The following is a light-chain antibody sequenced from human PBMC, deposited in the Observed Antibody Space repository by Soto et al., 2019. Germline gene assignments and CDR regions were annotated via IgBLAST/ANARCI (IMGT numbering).Light chain of an antibody. J-gene: IGKJ4*01. Sequence: DIQMTQSPSTLSASVGDRVTITCRASQNINSWLAWYQQKPGKAPKLLIYKTSNLESGVPSRFSGSGSGTEFSLTISSLQPDDFATYYCQQYKSFSLTFGGWTRVEVK. CDR3: QQYKSFSLT. CDR2: KTS. CDR1: QNINSW. V-gene: IGKV1-5*03.